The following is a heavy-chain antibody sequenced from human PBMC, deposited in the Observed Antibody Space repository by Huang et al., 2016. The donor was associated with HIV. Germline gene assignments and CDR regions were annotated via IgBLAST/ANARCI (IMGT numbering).Heavy chain of an antibody. CDR2: IDHRGTT. CDR1: GGSFNGHF. V-gene: IGHV4-34*01. CDR3: ARPRMTEGNSDSTWSYFDS. Sequence: QVRLHQWGTGVLKPSETLSLKCAVYGGSFNGHFWSWIRQSPGKGLEWIGEIDHRGTTSSNPFLKSRVTKSLDTSKSQFYLNLTSVTATDTATYYCARPRMTEGNSDSTWSYFDSWGQGTPVIVSS. D-gene: IGHD2-21*02. J-gene: IGHJ4*02.